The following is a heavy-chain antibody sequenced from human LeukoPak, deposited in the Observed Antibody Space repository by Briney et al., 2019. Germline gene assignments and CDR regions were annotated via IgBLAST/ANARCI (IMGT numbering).Heavy chain of an antibody. V-gene: IGHV1-2*02. D-gene: IGHD3-16*02. CDR2: INPNSGGT. J-gene: IGHJ4*02. CDR1: GYTFTGYY. CDR3: ARVGRNDYVWGSYRYSPLDY. Sequence: ASVKVSCKASGYTFTGYYMHWVRQAPGHGLEWMGWINPNSGGTNYAQKFRGRVTMTRDTSISTAYMELSRLRSDDTAVYCCARVGRNDYVWGSYRYSPLDYWGQGTLVTVSS.